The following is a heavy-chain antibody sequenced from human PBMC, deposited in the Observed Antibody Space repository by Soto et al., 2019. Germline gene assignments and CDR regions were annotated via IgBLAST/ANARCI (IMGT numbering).Heavy chain of an antibody. J-gene: IGHJ6*03. CDR2: IYWDDDK. CDR1: GFSLSTSGVG. D-gene: IGHD3-16*02. CDR3: AHVLGELSLYGGYYYYYYMDV. Sequence: QITLKESGPTLVKPTQTLTLTCTFSGFSLSTSGVGVGWIRQPPGKALEWLALIYWDDDKRYSPSLKSRLTITKDTSKNQVVLTMTNMDPVDTATYYCAHVLGELSLYGGYYYYYYMDVWGKGTTVTVSS. V-gene: IGHV2-5*02.